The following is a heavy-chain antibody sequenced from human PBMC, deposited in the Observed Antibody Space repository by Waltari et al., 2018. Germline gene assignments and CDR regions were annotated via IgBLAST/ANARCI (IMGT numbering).Heavy chain of an antibody. V-gene: IGHV3-74*01. Sequence: INSDGGSTSYADAVKGRFTISRDNANNTLYLQMNSLRAEDTAVYYCARGNYYGMDVWGQGTTVTVSS. J-gene: IGHJ6*02. CDR3: ARGNYYGMDV. CDR2: INSDGGST.